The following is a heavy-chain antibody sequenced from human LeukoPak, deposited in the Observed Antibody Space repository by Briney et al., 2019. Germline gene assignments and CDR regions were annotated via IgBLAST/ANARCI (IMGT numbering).Heavy chain of an antibody. CDR3: ARDGGFFSLYFDL. V-gene: IGHV3-48*02. CDR2: ISSTSSAI. CDR1: GFTFGSYS. D-gene: IGHD3-16*01. J-gene: IGHJ4*02. Sequence: GGSLRLSCAASGFTFGSYSLTWVRQSPGKGLEWVSYISSTSSAIYYADSVKGRFTISRDNARNSLYLQMNSLTDEDTAIYYCARDGGFFSLYFDLWGQGTLVTVSS.